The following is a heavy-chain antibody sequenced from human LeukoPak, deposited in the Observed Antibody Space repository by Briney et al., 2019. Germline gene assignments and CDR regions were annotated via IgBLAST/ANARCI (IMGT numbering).Heavy chain of an antibody. CDR2: ISTSKGNT. CDR1: GYTFTSFG. Sequence: ASVRVSCKASGYTFTSFGISWVRQAPGQGLEWMGWISTSKGNTIYAQRFQDSVIMTRDTSTTTAYMELRSLRSDDTAVYYCARDKHYVFDVWGQGTRVTVSS. CDR3: ARDKHYVFDV. D-gene: IGHD3-16*01. J-gene: IGHJ3*01. V-gene: IGHV1-18*01.